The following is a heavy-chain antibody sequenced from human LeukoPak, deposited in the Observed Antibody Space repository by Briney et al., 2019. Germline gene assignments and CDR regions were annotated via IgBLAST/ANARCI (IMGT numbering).Heavy chain of an antibody. CDR2: ITSSGTYI. Sequence: PGGSLRLSCAASGFDFNNYNMNWVRQAPGKGLEWVSSITSSGTYIYYADSVKGRFTISRDNAKNSLYLQMNSLRAEDTAVYYCAKRGPGSPESGKYYFDYWGQGTLVTVSA. CDR1: GFDFNNYN. J-gene: IGHJ4*02. V-gene: IGHV3-21*04. D-gene: IGHD3-10*01. CDR3: AKRGPGSPESGKYYFDY.